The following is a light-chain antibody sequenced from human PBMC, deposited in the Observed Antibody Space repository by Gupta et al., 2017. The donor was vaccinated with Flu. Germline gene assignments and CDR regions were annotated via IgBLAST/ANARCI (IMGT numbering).Light chain of an antibody. CDR2: DAS. J-gene: IGKJ3*01. Sequence: ERGTLSCRASQSVSSSYLAWYQQKPGQAPRLLIYDASSRATGIPDRFSGSGSGTDFTLTISRLEPEDFAVYYCQQYGRSPFTFGPGTKVDIK. V-gene: IGKV3-20*01. CDR3: QQYGRSPFT. CDR1: QSVSSSY.